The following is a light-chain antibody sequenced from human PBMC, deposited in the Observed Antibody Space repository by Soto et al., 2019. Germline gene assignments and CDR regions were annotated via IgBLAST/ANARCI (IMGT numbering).Light chain of an antibody. CDR3: SSYTTGSTRV. J-gene: IGLJ1*01. CDR1: SSDVGIYNY. V-gene: IGLV2-14*01. CDR2: EVT. Sequence: QSALTQPASVSGSPGQSIAISCTGSSSDVGIYNYVSWYQQHPGKVPILIIYEVTNRPSGVSNRFSGSKSGNTASLTISGLQAEDEADYYCSSYTTGSTRVFGTGTKLTVL.